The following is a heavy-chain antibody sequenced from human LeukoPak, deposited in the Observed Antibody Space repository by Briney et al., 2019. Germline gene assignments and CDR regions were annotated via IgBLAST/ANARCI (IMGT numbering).Heavy chain of an antibody. V-gene: IGHV7-4-1*02. D-gene: IGHD6-13*01. CDR2: INTNTGNP. Sequence: ASVKVSCKASGYTFTSYAMNWVRQAPGQGLEWMGWINTNTGNPTYAQGFTGRFVFSLDTSVSTAYLQISSLKAEDTAMYYCARGSGAAAGFNFRGYPLDYWGQGTLVTVSS. J-gene: IGHJ4*02. CDR1: GYTFTSYA. CDR3: ARGSGAAAGFNFRGYPLDY.